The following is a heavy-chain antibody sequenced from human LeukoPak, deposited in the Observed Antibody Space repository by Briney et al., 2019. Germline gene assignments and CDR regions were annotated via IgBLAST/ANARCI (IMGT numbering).Heavy chain of an antibody. V-gene: IGHV5-51*01. Sequence: HGESLRISYKGSGYTFSSYWIGWVRQMPGKGLEWMGIIYPGDSDTRYSPSLQGQVTISVDTSIGTAYLQWSSLKASDTAIYYCARQNDFRLDYWGQGTLVTVSS. CDR3: ARQNDFRLDY. CDR2: IYPGDSDT. CDR1: GYTFSSYW. D-gene: IGHD3-3*01. J-gene: IGHJ4*02.